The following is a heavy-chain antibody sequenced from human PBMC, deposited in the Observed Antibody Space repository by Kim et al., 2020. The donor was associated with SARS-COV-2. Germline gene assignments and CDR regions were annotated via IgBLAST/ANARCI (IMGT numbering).Heavy chain of an antibody. V-gene: IGHV3-7*03. CDR2: IREGGSET. D-gene: IGHD3-3*01. CDR1: GFTFSNYS. Sequence: GGSLRLSCAASGFTFSNYSMSWVRQAPGKGLEWVSNIREGGSETYYADSVKGRFTISRDNSKNSLYLQMNSLRAEDTAVYYCARDYWSGEAVFNSIAAWG. J-gene: IGHJ5*01. CDR3: ARDYWSGEAVFNSIAA.